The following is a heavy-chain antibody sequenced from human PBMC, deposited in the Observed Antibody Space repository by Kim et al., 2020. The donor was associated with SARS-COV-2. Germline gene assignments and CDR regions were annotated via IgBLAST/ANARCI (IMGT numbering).Heavy chain of an antibody. V-gene: IGHV3-23*01. D-gene: IGHD6-13*01. CDR2: ISGSGGST. CDR3: AKDRMVSSSWYRDYYYGMDV. J-gene: IGHJ6*02. CDR1: GFTFSSYA. Sequence: GGSLRLSCAASGFTFSSYAMSWVRQAPGKGLEWVSAISGSGGSTYSDSVKGRFTISRDNSKNTLYLQMNSLRAEDTAVYYCAKDRMVSSSWYRDYYYGMDVWGQGTTVTVSS.